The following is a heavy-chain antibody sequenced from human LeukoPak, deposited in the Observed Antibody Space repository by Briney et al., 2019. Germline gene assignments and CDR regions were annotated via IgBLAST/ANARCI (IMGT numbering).Heavy chain of an antibody. CDR3: ARGVHRHSSSWYSAFFDY. J-gene: IGHJ4*02. V-gene: IGHV4-59*01. CDR2: IYYSGST. Sequence: PSETLSLTCTVSGGSISSYYWSWIRQPPGKGLEWIGYIYYSGSTNYNPSLRSRVTISADTSKNQFSLKLSSVTAADTAVYYCARGVHRHSSSWYSAFFDYWGQGTLVTVSS. CDR1: GGSISSYY. D-gene: IGHD6-13*01.